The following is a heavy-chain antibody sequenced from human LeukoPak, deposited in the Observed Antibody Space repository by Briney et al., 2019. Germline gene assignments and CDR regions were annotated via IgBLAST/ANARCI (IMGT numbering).Heavy chain of an antibody. D-gene: IGHD3-22*01. J-gene: IGHJ4*02. V-gene: IGHV4-30-2*01. Sequence: SETLSLTCTVSGGSISSGGYYWSWIRQPPGKGLEWIGYIYHSGSTYYNPSLKSRVTISVDRSKNQFSLKLSSVTAADTAVYYCARVRDSSGYIFDYWGQGTLVTVSS. CDR2: IYHSGST. CDR1: GGSISSGGYY. CDR3: ARVRDSSGYIFDY.